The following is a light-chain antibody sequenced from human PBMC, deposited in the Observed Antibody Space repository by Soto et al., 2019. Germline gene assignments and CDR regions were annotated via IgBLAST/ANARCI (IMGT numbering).Light chain of an antibody. V-gene: IGKV1-33*01. J-gene: IGKJ4*01. CDR2: DAS. CDR1: QDINNY. Sequence: DIQMTQSPSSLSASVGDRVTIICQASQDINNYLNWYQQKPGEAPKLLINDASNLETGVPSRFSGSGSGTDFTLTISSLQPEDLAPYHCQQYDNLPLTFGGGTKVEIK. CDR3: QQYDNLPLT.